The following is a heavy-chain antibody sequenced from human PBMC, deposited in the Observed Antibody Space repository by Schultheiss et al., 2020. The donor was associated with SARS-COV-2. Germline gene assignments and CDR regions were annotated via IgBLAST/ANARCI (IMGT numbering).Heavy chain of an antibody. CDR3: AKMSIAAAGTDYYYGMDV. J-gene: IGHJ6*02. CDR2: ISYDGSNK. Sequence: AGSLRLSCAASGFTFSSYGMHWVRQAPGKGLEWVAVISYDGSNKYYADSVKGRFTISRDNSKNTLYLQMNSLRAEDTAVYYCAKMSIAAAGTDYYYGMDVWGQGTTVTVSS. CDR1: GFTFSSYG. V-gene: IGHV3-30*18. D-gene: IGHD6-13*01.